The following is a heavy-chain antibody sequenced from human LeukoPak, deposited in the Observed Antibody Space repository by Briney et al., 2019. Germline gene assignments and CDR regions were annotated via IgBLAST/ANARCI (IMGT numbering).Heavy chain of an antibody. J-gene: IGHJ6*02. CDR2: IYYSGST. Sequence: PSETLSLTCTVSGGSISSSSYYWGWIRQPPGKGLEWIGSIYYSGSTYYNPSLKSRVTISVDTSKNQFSLKLSSVTAADTAVYYCARHVNILTGYYFYYYYYGMDVWGQGTTVTVSS. D-gene: IGHD3-9*01. CDR1: GGSISSSSYY. CDR3: ARHVNILTGYYFYYYYYGMDV. V-gene: IGHV4-39*01.